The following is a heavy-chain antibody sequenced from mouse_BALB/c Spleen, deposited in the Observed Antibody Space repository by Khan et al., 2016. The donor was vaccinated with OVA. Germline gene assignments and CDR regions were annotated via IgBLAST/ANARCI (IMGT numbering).Heavy chain of an antibody. CDR3: ARVGIIYYGNYAYYFDY. Sequence: EVELVESGGGLVQPGGSLKLSCAASGFTFSSYGMSWVRQTPDKRLVLVATINTNVGSTYYPDSVKGRFTISRDNAKNTQYLQMSSLKSEDTAMYYCARVGIIYYGNYAYYFDYWGQGTTLTVSS. D-gene: IGHD2-1*01. J-gene: IGHJ2*01. V-gene: IGHV5-6-3*01. CDR2: INTNVGST. CDR1: GFTFSSYG.